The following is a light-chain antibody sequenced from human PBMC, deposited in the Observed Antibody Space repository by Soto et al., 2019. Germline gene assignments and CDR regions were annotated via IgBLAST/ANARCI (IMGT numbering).Light chain of an antibody. V-gene: IGLV2-14*01. CDR2: DVS. CDR3: SSYTSISLYV. J-gene: IGLJ1*01. CDR1: SSDVGGFNY. Sequence: QSVLTHPASVSGSPGQSITISCTGTSSDVGGFNYVSWYQQHPGKAPKLMIYDVSNRPSGVSNRFSGSKSGNTASLTISGLQAEDEADYYCSSYTSISLYVFGTGTKVTVL.